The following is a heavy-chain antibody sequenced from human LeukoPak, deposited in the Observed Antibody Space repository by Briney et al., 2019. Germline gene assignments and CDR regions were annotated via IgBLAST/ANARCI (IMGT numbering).Heavy chain of an antibody. Sequence: ASVKVSCKASGYTFTSYDINWARQATGQGLEWMGWMNPNSGNTGYAQKFQGRVTMTRNTSISTAYMELSSLRSEDTAVYYCARGPWPTSAYYYDSSGYYNHWGQGTLVTVSS. CDR1: GYTFTSYD. CDR2: MNPNSGNT. V-gene: IGHV1-8*01. CDR3: ARGPWPTSAYYYDSSGYYNH. D-gene: IGHD3-22*01. J-gene: IGHJ5*02.